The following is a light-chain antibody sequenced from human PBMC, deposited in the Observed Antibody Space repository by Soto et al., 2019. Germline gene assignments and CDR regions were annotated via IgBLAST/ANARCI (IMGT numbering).Light chain of an antibody. J-gene: IGKJ4*01. V-gene: IGKV3-20*01. CDR2: GAS. CDR3: QQYDSSPLT. Sequence: EIVLTQSPGTLSLSPGERATLSCRASQSVSSSYFAWYQQKPGQAPRLLIYGASSRATGIPDRFSGSGSGTDFTLTVSRREPEDFAVYYCQQYDSSPLTFGGGTKVEIK. CDR1: QSVSSSY.